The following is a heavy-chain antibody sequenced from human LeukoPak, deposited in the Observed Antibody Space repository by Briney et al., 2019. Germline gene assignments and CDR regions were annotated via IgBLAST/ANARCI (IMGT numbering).Heavy chain of an antibody. CDR1: GGSISSYY. CDR3: ARQTEYYYGSGPTAGLDV. CDR2: IYYSGST. Sequence: SETLSLTRTVSGGSISSYYWSWIRQPPGKGLEWIGYIYYSGSTNYNPSLKSRVTISVDASKNQFSLRLSSVTAADTAVYYCARQTEYYYGSGPTAGLDVWGQGTTVTVSS. V-gene: IGHV4-59*08. D-gene: IGHD3-10*01. J-gene: IGHJ6*02.